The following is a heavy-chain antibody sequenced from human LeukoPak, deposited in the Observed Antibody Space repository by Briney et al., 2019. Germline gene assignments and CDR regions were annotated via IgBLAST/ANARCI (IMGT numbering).Heavy chain of an antibody. Sequence: GGSLRLSCAASGFTLSSYSMNWVRQAPGKGLEWVSYISSSSSTIYYADSVKGRFTISRDNAKNSLYLQMNSLRAEDTAVYYCARSLAHSPLYCSGGSCGNFQHWGQGTLVTVSS. V-gene: IGHV3-48*04. CDR1: GFTLSSYS. CDR2: ISSSSSTI. CDR3: ARSLAHSPLYCSGGSCGNFQH. D-gene: IGHD2-15*01. J-gene: IGHJ1*01.